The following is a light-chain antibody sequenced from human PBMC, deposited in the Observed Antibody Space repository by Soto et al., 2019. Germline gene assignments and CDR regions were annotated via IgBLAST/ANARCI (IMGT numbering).Light chain of an antibody. J-gene: IGKJ4*01. V-gene: IGKV3-15*01. CDR2: DTS. CDR1: QGIGDT. Sequence: EIVMTQSPATLSVSPGEGATLSCRASQGIGDTLAWYQQKPGQTPRLLIYDTSIRAAGVPARFSGSRSGAEFTLTISSLHSEDLAVYYCQHYVNWPLTFGGGTKVESK. CDR3: QHYVNWPLT.